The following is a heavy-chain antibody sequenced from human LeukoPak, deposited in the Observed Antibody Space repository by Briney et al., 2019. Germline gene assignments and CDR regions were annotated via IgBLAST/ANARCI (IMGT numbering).Heavy chain of an antibody. D-gene: IGHD3-10*01. V-gene: IGHV3-20*01. J-gene: IGHJ4*02. Sequence: PGGSLRLSCAASGFTSDDYGMSWVRQAPGKGLEWVSGIHRNGGSTGYADSVKGRFTIPRDTAKNSLYLQMNSLRAEDTALYHCARGNSNFDYWGQGTLVTVSS. CDR1: GFTSDDYG. CDR3: ARGNSNFDY. CDR2: IHRNGGST.